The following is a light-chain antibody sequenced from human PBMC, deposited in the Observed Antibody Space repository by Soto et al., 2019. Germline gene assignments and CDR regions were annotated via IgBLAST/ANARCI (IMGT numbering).Light chain of an antibody. CDR3: QQYGGSPSIT. CDR2: DAS. Sequence: EIVWTQSPGTVSLSPGQRATISCRASQSVSSSNLAWYQQKPGQAPRLLLXDASNRATGIPDRFSGIGSGTDFTLTIRRLETEDSAVYYGQQYGGSPSITFGQGTRLEIK. V-gene: IGKV3-20*01. J-gene: IGKJ5*01. CDR1: QSVSSSN.